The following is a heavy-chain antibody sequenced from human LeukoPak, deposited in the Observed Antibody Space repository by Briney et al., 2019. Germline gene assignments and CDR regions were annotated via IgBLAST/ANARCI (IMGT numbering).Heavy chain of an antibody. J-gene: IGHJ4*02. CDR3: ALLAVASDFDY. V-gene: IGHV3-48*03. CDR2: IGSSGTTR. CDR1: GSPFSVFE. D-gene: IGHD6-19*01. Sequence: GGSLRLSCAVSGSPFSVFEMNWVRQAPGKGLEWVSNIGSSGTTRYYADSVKGRFSISRDNAKNSLYLQMNSLRVEDTGVYYCALLAVASDFDYWGQGALVTVSS.